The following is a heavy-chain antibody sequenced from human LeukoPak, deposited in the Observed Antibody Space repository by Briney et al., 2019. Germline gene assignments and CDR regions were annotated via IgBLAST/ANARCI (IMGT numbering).Heavy chain of an antibody. J-gene: IGHJ4*02. V-gene: IGHV3-21*01. D-gene: IGHD1-26*01. CDR1: GFTFSSYS. CDR3: ARGSGSFYIY. CDR2: ISSSSSYI. Sequence: TGGSLRLSCAASGFTFSSYSMNWVRQAPGKGLEWVSSISSSSSYIYYADSVKGRFTISRDNAENSLYLQMNSLRAEDTAVYYCARGSGSFYIYWGQGTLVTVSS.